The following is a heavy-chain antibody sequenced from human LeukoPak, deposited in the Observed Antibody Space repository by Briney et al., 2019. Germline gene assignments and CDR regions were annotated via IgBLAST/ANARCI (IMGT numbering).Heavy chain of an antibody. CDR2: INSDGSST. CDR1: GFTFSSYW. J-gene: IGHJ5*02. CDR3: ARDIVVVTAMSWFDP. V-gene: IGHV3-74*01. D-gene: IGHD2-21*02. Sequence: PGGSLRLSCAASGFTFSSYWMHWARQAPGKGLVWVSRINSDGSSTSYADSVKGRFTISRDNAKNTLYLQMNSLRAEDTAVYYCARDIVVVTAMSWFDPWGQGTLVTVSS.